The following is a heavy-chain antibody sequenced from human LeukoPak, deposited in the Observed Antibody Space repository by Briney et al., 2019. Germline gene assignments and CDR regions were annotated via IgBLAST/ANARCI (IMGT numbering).Heavy chain of an antibody. D-gene: IGHD6-6*01. V-gene: IGHV3-21*01. CDR2: ISSSSSYI. J-gene: IGHJ6*02. CDR3: ARDLPLVSSSISPHYGMDV. Sequence: GGSLRLPCAASGFTFSSYSMNWVRQAPGKGLEWVSSISSSSSYIYYADSVKGRFTISRDNAKNSLYLQMNSLRAEDTAVYYCARDLPLVSSSISPHYGMDVWGQGTTVTVSS. CDR1: GFTFSSYS.